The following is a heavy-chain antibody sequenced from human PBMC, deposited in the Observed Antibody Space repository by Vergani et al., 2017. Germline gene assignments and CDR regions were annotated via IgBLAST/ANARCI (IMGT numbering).Heavy chain of an antibody. CDR2: ISAYNGNT. CDR3: ARDARYSYGVSGMDV. D-gene: IGHD5-18*01. V-gene: IGHV1-18*01. J-gene: IGHJ6*02. CDR1: GGTFSSYT. Sequence: QVQLVQSGAEVKKPGSSVKVSCKASGGTFSSYTISWVRQAPGQGLEWMGWISAYNGNTNYAQKLQGRVTMTTDTSTSTAYMELRSLRSDDTAVYYCARDARYSYGVSGMDVWGQGTTVTVSS.